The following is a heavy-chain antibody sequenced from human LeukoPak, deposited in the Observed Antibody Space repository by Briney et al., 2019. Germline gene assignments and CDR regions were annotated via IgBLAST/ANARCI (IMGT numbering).Heavy chain of an antibody. Sequence: GGSLRLSCAASGFTFSSYSMNWVRQAPGKGLEWVSCISSSSSTIYYADSVKGRFTISRDNAKNSLYLQMNSLRAEDTAVYYCAREPPYYDFWSGYYGENVLDYWGQGTLVTVSS. CDR2: ISSSSSTI. J-gene: IGHJ4*02. V-gene: IGHV3-48*01. CDR3: AREPPYYDFWSGYYGENVLDY. CDR1: GFTFSSYS. D-gene: IGHD3-3*01.